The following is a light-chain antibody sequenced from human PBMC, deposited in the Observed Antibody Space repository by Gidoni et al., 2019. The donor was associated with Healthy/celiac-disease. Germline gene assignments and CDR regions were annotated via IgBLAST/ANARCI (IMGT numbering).Light chain of an antibody. Sequence: DIQMTQSPSSLSASVGDRVTITCRASQSISSYLNWYQQKPGKAPKLLIYAASSLQSGVPSRFSGSGSGTDFTLTISSLQTEDFATYYSQQSYSPTFGQGTRLEIK. J-gene: IGKJ5*01. CDR3: QQSYSPT. CDR2: AAS. CDR1: QSISSY. V-gene: IGKV1-39*01.